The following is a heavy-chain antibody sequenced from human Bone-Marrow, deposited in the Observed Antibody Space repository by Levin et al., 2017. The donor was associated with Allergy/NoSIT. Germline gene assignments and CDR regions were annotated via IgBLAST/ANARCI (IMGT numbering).Heavy chain of an antibody. CDR3: VRYMRVSGHAFGAADD. Sequence: SCTTGGFTFTIHSMHWVRQAPGKGLEWLAGISDDGHIESYADSVQGRFTISRDNSRKTAFLQLTSLRLEDTAIYYCVRYMRVSGHAFGAADDWGQGTLVIVSS. CDR1: GFTFTIHS. D-gene: IGHD5-12*01. CDR2: ISDDGHIE. V-gene: IGHV3-30-3*01. J-gene: IGHJ4*02.